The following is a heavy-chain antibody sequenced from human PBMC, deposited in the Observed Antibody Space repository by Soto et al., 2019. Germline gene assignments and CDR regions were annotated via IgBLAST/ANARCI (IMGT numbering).Heavy chain of an antibody. J-gene: IGHJ4*02. CDR3: ARGAYCSSTSCYHRQDIVATTEFDY. CDR1: GGSFSGYY. D-gene: IGHD2-2*01. CDR2: INHSGST. V-gene: IGHV4-34*01. Sequence: SETLSLTCAVYGGSFSGYYWSWIRQPPGKGLEWIGEINHSGSTNYNPSLKSRVTISVDTSKNQFSLKLSSVTAADTAVYYCARGAYCSSTSCYHRQDIVATTEFDYWGQGTLVTVSS.